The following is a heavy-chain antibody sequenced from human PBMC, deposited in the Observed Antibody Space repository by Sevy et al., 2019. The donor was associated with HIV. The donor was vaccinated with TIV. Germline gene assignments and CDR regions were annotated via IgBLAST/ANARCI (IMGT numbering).Heavy chain of an antibody. CDR1: GFTFSSYW. V-gene: IGHV3-7*01. J-gene: IGHJ4*02. D-gene: IGHD3-3*01. CDR3: ARARSDFWSGYHWGGGAYYFDY. CDR2: IKQDGSEK. Sequence: GGSLRLSCAASGFTFSSYWMSWVRQAPGKGLEWVANIKQDGSEKYYVDSVKGRFTISRDNAKNSLYLQMNSLRAEDTAVYYCARARSDFWSGYHWGGGAYYFDYWGQGTLVTVSS.